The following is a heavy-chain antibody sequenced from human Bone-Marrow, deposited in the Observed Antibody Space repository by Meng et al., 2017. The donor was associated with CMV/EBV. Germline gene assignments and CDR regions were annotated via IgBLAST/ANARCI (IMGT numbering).Heavy chain of an antibody. CDR1: GFTFDDYA. CDR3: AKGRGINWNYVGYGMDV. D-gene: IGHD1-7*01. CDR2: ISWNSGSI. Sequence: LSLTCAASGFTFDDYAMHWVRQAPGKGLEWVSGISWNSGSIGYADSVKGRFTISRDNAKNSLYLQMNSLRAEDTALYYCAKGRGINWNYVGYGMDVWGQGTMVTVSS. V-gene: IGHV3-9*01. J-gene: IGHJ6*02.